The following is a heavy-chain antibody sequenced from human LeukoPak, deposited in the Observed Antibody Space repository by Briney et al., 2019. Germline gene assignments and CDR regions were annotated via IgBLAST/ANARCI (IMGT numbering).Heavy chain of an antibody. Sequence: SETLSLTCTVSGGSISTYYGNWIRQAPGKGLEWIGYIYYSGSTNYNPSLKSRVTMSVDTSRSQFSLKLSSVTAADTAVYYCARVGGAAAGDYWGQGTLVTVSS. D-gene: IGHD6-13*01. CDR3: ARVGGAAAGDY. CDR1: GGSISTYY. CDR2: IYYSGST. J-gene: IGHJ4*02. V-gene: IGHV4-59*01.